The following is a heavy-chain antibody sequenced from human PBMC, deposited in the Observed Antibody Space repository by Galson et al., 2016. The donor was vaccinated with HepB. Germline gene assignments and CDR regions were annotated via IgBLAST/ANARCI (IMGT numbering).Heavy chain of an antibody. CDR3: AKDRGSGLSWYTLLDY. J-gene: IGHJ4*02. CDR1: GFTFSSHG. CDR2: ISHNGNKK. V-gene: IGHV3-30*18. D-gene: IGHD6-13*01. Sequence: SLRLSCAASGFTFSSHGMHWVRQAPGRGLEWVAVISHNGNKKYYADSVTGRFTVSRDNSKNTLFLEMNSLRAEDTAVYYYAKDRGSGLSWYTLLDYWGQGTLVTVSS.